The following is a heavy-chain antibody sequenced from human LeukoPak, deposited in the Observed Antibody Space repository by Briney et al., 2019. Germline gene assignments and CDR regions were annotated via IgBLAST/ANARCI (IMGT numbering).Heavy chain of an antibody. J-gene: IGHJ6*02. D-gene: IGHD2-15*01. CDR2: INPILCMA. CDR1: GGTFSSYT. V-gene: IGHV1-69*02. CDR3: ARLDCSGGSCYSGPYYYGMDV. Sequence: VKVSCKASGGTFSSYTISELRPAAGREVNWMGRINPILCMANYAQKFQGRVTITANNSTSTAYIELSSLISEDTAVYYCARLDCSGGSCYSGPYYYGMDVWGQGTTVTVSS.